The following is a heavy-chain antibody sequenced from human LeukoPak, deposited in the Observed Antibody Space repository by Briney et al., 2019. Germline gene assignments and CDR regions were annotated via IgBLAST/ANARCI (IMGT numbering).Heavy chain of an antibody. D-gene: IGHD2-2*01. V-gene: IGHV5-10-1*01. Sequence: GESLRISCKGSGCSFTSYWISWVRQMPGKGLEWMGRIDPSDSYTNYSPSFQGHVTISADKSISTAYLQWSSLKASDTAMYYCARGGAVERYCSSTSCYWVDAFDIWAQGTMVTVSS. CDR1: GCSFTSYW. CDR3: ARGGAVERYCSSTSCYWVDAFDI. J-gene: IGHJ3*02. CDR2: IDPSDSYT.